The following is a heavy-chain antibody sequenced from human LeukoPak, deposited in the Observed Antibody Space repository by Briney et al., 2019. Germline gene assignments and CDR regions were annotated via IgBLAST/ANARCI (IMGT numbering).Heavy chain of an antibody. CDR3: ARGTGSYFTPYYFDY. CDR2: IYFSGSI. J-gene: IGHJ4*02. CDR1: GGSISTYY. D-gene: IGHD1-26*01. Sequence: SETLSLTCTVSGGSISTYYWNWIRQPPGKGLEWIGYIYFSGSINYNRSLKSRVTISVDTSKNQFSLTLNSVTAADTAVYYCARGTGSYFTPYYFDYWGQGTLVTVSS. V-gene: IGHV4-59*01.